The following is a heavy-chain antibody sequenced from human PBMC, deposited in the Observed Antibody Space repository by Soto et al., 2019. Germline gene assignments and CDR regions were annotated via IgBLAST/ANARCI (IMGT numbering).Heavy chain of an antibody. CDR3: ASLSRESIEARRPASYFDY. CDR1: GYSFTSYW. J-gene: IGHJ4*02. D-gene: IGHD6-6*01. CDR2: IYPGDSDT. Sequence: PGESVKISCKGSGYSFTSYWIGWVRQMPGKGLEWMGIIYPGDSDTRYSPSFQGQVTISADKSISAAYLQWSSLKASDAAMYYCASLSRESIEARRPASYFDYWGQGTLVTVSS. V-gene: IGHV5-51*01.